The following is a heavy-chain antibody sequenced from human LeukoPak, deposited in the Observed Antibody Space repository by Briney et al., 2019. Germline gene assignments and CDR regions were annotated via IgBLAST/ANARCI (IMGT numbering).Heavy chain of an antibody. CDR1: GFTFSDYY. V-gene: IGHV3-11*04. CDR2: ITSSGDII. D-gene: IGHD6-6*01. Sequence: GGSLRLSCAASGFTFSDYYMNWIRQAPGKGLEWISYITSSGDIIYYADSVKGRFTISRDNARNSLYLQMNSLRAEDTAVYYCARRYEYSSCYFDYWGQGTLVTVSS. J-gene: IGHJ4*02. CDR3: ARRYEYSSCYFDY.